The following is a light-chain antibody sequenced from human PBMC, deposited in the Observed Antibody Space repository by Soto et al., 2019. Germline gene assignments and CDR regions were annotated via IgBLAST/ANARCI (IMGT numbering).Light chain of an antibody. J-gene: IGKJ1*01. CDR1: QSVSNN. CDR3: QQYRSWPRT. CDR2: GPS. Sequence: EIVLTQSPGTLSLSPGERATLSCRASQSVSNNYLAWYQQKPGQAPRLLIYGPSTRATDMPGTFSGRGSGTEFTLTITSLRPEDFGVYYCQQYRSWPRTFGPGTKVDIK. V-gene: IGKV3-15*01.